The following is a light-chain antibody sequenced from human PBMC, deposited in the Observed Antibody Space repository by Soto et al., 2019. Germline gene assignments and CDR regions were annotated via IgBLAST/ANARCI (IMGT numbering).Light chain of an antibody. V-gene: IGKV3-20*01. Sequence: EIVLTQSPGTLSLSPRERATLSCRASQSVNDNYLAWYQHKPGQAPRLLIYGASSRAPGIPDRFSGSGSGTDFTLTISRLAPEDFAIYYCQQYAASPRTFGQGTQVEVK. CDR2: GAS. CDR3: QQYAASPRT. J-gene: IGKJ1*01. CDR1: QSVNDNY.